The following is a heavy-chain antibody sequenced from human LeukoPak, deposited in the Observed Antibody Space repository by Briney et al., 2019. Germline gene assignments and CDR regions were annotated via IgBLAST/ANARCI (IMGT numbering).Heavy chain of an antibody. Sequence: GGSLRLSCAASGFTLSSYRTHSLRQAPGKGLEWVAVISYDGSNKYYADSVKGRFTISRDNSKNTLNLQMNSLRTEDTAVYYCAKPRDIDSWAFDVWGQGTMVTVS. CDR3: AKPRDIDSWAFDV. D-gene: IGHD2-15*01. V-gene: IGHV3-30*18. J-gene: IGHJ3*01. CDR2: ISYDGSNK. CDR1: GFTLSSYR.